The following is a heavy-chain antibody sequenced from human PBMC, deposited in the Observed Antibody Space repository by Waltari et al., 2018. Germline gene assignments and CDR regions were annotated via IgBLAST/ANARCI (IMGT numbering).Heavy chain of an antibody. J-gene: IGHJ4*02. V-gene: IGHV3-53*01. D-gene: IGHD4-17*01. CDR1: GFTVTDNS. CDR3: ARDGFPDDYGDYLGY. CDR2: IYTDGRT. Sequence: EVQLVESGGGLIQPGGSLRLSCAASGFTVTDNSMSWVRQAPGKGLEWVSVIYTDGRTYYADSVKGRFTVSRDDSKNTLYLQMNSLRAEDTAMYYCARDGFPDDYGDYLGYWGQGTLVTVSS.